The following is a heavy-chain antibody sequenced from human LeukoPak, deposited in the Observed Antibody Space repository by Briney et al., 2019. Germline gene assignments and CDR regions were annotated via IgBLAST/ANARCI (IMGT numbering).Heavy chain of an antibody. D-gene: IGHD2-2*02. CDR1: GFTFSSYG. Sequence: GGSLRLSCAASGFTFSSYGVHWVRQAPGKGLEWVAVISYDGSNKYYADSVKGRFTISRDNSKNTLYLQMNSLRAEDTAVYYCAKDSCSSTSCYSRDWGQGTLVTVSS. CDR3: AKDSCSSTSCYSRD. V-gene: IGHV3-30*18. J-gene: IGHJ4*02. CDR2: ISYDGSNK.